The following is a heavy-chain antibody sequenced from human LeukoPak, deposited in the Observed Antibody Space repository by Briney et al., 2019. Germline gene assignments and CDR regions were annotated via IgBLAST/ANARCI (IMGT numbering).Heavy chain of an antibody. CDR1: GYTFTSYY. CDR2: TNPSGGST. V-gene: IGHV1-46*01. D-gene: IGHD2-21*02. CDR3: ARDYGVVTAISYYFDY. Sequence: ASVKVSCKASGYTFTSYYMHWVRQAPGQGLEWMGITNPSGGSTSYAQKFQGRVTMTRDTSTSTVYMELSSLRSEDTAVYYCARDYGVVTAISYYFDYWGQGTLVTVSS. J-gene: IGHJ4*02.